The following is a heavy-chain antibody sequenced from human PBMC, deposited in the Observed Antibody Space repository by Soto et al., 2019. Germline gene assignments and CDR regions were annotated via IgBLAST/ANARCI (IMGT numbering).Heavy chain of an antibody. D-gene: IGHD5-12*01. CDR3: ARGHVEMATIRAYYYYYGMDV. V-gene: IGHV3-48*02. Sequence: GGSLRLSCAASGFTFSSYSMNWVRQAPGKGLEWVSYISSSSSTIYYADSVKGRFTISRDNAKNSLYLQMNSLRDEDTAVYYCARGHVEMATIRAYYYYYGMDVWGQGTTVTVSS. CDR2: ISSSSSTI. CDR1: GFTFSSYS. J-gene: IGHJ6*02.